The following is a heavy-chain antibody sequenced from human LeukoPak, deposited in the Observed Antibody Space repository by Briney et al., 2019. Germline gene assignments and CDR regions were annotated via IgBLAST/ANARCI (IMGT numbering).Heavy chain of an antibody. CDR3: APQLLQKFDY. CDR1: GGTFSSYA. V-gene: IGHV3-23*01. CDR2: ISGSGGST. J-gene: IGHJ4*02. Sequence: WGSLRLSCAASGGTFSSYARSWVRQAPGKGLEWVGGISGSGGSTYYAASVRGRITIAGHNSKHVLYLLSNGLRAEDTAVYYCAPQLLQKFDYWGQGTLLTV. D-gene: IGHD2-15*01.